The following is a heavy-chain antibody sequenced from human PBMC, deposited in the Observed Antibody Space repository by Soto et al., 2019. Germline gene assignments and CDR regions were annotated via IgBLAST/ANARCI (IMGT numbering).Heavy chain of an antibody. D-gene: IGHD2-2*02. CDR1: GGSFSGYY. V-gene: IGHV4-34*01. J-gene: IGHJ5*02. CDR2: INHSGST. CDR3: AVVVVPAAILQWFDP. Sequence: SETLSLTCAVYGGSFSGYYWSWIRQPPGKGLEWIGEINHSGSTNYNPSLKSRVTISVDTSKNQFSLKLSSVTAADTAVYYCAVVVVPAAILQWFDPWGHGTLVTVSS.